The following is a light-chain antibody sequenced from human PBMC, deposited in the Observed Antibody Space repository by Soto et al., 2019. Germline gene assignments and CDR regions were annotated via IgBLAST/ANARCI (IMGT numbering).Light chain of an antibody. CDR2: GAS. Sequence: EIVLTQSPGTLSLSPGERATLSCRASQSVINSYLAWYQHKPGQSPRLLIYGASSRATGIPDRFSGSGSGTDFTLTISSLQSEDFAVYYCQQYNNWPPYTFGQGTKLEIK. CDR3: QQYNNWPPYT. CDR1: QSVINSY. V-gene: IGKV3-20*01. J-gene: IGKJ2*01.